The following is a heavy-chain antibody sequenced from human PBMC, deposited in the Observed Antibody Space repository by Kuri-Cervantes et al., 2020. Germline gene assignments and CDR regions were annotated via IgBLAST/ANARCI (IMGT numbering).Heavy chain of an antibody. CDR3: ARGGFLDILTGLRGTDAFDI. CDR1: GFTFSSYG. D-gene: IGHD3-9*01. Sequence: LSLTCAASGFTFSSYGMHWVRQAPGKGLEWVAVIWYDGSNKYYADSVKGRFTISRDNSKNTLYLQMNSLRAEDTAVYYCARGGFLDILTGLRGTDAFDIWGQGTMVTVSS. J-gene: IGHJ3*02. CDR2: IWYDGSNK. V-gene: IGHV3-33*01.